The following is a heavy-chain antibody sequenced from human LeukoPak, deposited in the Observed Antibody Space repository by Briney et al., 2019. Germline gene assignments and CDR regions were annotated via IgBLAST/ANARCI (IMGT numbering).Heavy chain of an antibody. D-gene: IGHD3-10*01. CDR3: AKDRGEFDAFDI. J-gene: IGHJ3*02. Sequence: PGGSLRLSSAASGFTFDDYAMHWVRQAPGKGLEWVSGISWNSGSIGYADSVKGRFTISRDNAKNSLYLQMNSPRAEDTALYYCAKDRGEFDAFDIWGQGTMVTVSS. V-gene: IGHV3-9*01. CDR1: GFTFDDYA. CDR2: ISWNSGSI.